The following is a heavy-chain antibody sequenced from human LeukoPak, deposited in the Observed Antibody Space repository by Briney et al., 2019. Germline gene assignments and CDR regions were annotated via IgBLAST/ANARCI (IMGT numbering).Heavy chain of an antibody. CDR1: GFTFRSYS. V-gene: IGHV3-21*01. D-gene: IGHD3-10*01. J-gene: IGHJ3*02. CDR2: IISDSNYI. Sequence: AGSLRLSCAASGFTFRSYSMNWVRQAPGKGLEWVSSIISDSNYIYYADSVQGRFTISRDNAKNSLYLQMNSLRAEDTAVYYCAVAYYYGSGDAFDIWGQGTKVTVSS. CDR3: AVAYYYGSGDAFDI.